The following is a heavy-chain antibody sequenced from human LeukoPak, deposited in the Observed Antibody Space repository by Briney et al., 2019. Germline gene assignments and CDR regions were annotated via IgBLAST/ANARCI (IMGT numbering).Heavy chain of an antibody. Sequence: GGSLRLSCAASGLTFSSYAMSWVRQAPGKGLEWVSAISGSGGSTYYADSAKGRFTISRDNSKNTLYLQMHSLRAEDTVVYYCAKDHYYDSSGYYSSLYYFDYWGQGTLVTVSS. CDR1: GLTFSSYA. CDR2: ISGSGGST. CDR3: AKDHYYDSSGYYSSLYYFDY. V-gene: IGHV3-23*01. D-gene: IGHD3-22*01. J-gene: IGHJ4*02.